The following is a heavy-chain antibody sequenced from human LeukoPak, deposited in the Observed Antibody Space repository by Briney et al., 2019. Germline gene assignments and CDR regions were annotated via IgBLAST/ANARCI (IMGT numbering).Heavy chain of an antibody. V-gene: IGHV3-13*04. CDR1: GFTFSTYD. Sequence: GGSLRLSCAASGFTFSTYDMHWVRQATGKGLEWVSAIDTAGGTYYPGSVKGRFTISRENTKNSLYLQMNSLRAGDTAVYYCIRESNYYDSSTSPGYFDLWGRGTLVTVSS. J-gene: IGHJ2*01. D-gene: IGHD3-22*01. CDR2: IDTAGGT. CDR3: IRESNYYDSSTSPGYFDL.